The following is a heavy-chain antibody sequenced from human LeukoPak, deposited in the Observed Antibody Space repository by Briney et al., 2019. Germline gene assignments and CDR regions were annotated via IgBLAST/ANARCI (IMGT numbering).Heavy chain of an antibody. V-gene: IGHV1-18*01. D-gene: IGHD5-12*01. CDR3: ARWGSGYDYSRSWFDP. Sequence: GASVKVSCKASGYTFTSYGISWVRQAPGQGLEWMGWISAYNGNTNYAQKLQGRVTMTTDTSTSTAYMELRSLRSDDTAVYYCARWGSGYDYSRSWFDPWGQGTLVTVSS. CDR2: ISAYNGNT. J-gene: IGHJ5*02. CDR1: GYTFTSYG.